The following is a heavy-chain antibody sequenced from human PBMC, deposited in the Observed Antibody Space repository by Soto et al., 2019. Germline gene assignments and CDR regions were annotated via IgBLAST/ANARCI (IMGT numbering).Heavy chain of an antibody. V-gene: IGHV1-18*01. J-gene: IGHJ4*02. D-gene: IGHD1-26*01. CDR3: ARDITGATGDY. CDR2: ISTSNGDT. CDR1: GYTFINYN. Sequence: QVQLVQSGPEVKEPGASVRVSCKASGYTFINYNIFWVRQAPGQGLEWMGWISTSNGDTSYAQNFQGRVTMTTDTSTSTAYVELRSLRYDGTAVYYCARDITGATGDYWGQGTLVTVSS.